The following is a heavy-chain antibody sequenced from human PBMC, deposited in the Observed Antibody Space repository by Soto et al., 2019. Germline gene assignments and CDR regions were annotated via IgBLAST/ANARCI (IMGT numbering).Heavy chain of an antibody. CDR1: GYTFTGYY. CDR2: INPNSGNT. Sequence: QVQLVQSGAEVKKPGASVKVSCKASGYTFTGYYMHWVRQAPGQGLEWMGWINPNSGNTGYAQKFQGRVTMTRNTSISTAYMELSSLRSEDTAVYYCARGAVATIRGRWFDPWGQGTLVTVSS. V-gene: IGHV1-8*02. J-gene: IGHJ5*02. CDR3: ARGAVATIRGRWFDP. D-gene: IGHD5-12*01.